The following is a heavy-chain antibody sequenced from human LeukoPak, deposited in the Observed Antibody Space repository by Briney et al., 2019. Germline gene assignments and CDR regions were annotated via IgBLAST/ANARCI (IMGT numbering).Heavy chain of an antibody. V-gene: IGHV1-18*01. CDR1: GYTFTSYD. CDR2: MNPNSGNT. Sequence: ASVKVSCKASGYTFTSYDINWVRQATGQGLEWMGWMNPNSGNTNYAQKLQGRVTMTTDTSTSTAYMELRSLRSDDTAVYYCAREDYDSWGQGTLVTVSS. D-gene: IGHD3-22*01. CDR3: AREDYDS. J-gene: IGHJ4*02.